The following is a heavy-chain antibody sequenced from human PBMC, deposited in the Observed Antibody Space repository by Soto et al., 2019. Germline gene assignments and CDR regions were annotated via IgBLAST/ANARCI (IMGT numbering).Heavy chain of an antibody. CDR2: IYHSGST. D-gene: IGHD3-3*01. J-gene: IGHJ4*02. Sequence: SDTLSLTCAVSGGSISSSNWWSWVSQPPGKGLEWIGEIYHSGSTNYNPSLKSRVTVSVDKSKNQFSLKLSSVTAADTAVYYCARVGRGVFGVVTSYFDYWGQGTLVTVSS. CDR3: ARVGRGVFGVVTSYFDY. V-gene: IGHV4-4*02. CDR1: GGSISSSNW.